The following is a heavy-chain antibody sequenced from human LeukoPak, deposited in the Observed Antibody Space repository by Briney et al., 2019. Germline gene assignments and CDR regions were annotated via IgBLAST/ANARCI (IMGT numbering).Heavy chain of an antibody. J-gene: IGHJ4*02. Sequence: SGTLSLTCGVSGGSITSTNYWGWVRQPPGQGLEWIGEISLSGYTGFNPSLRSRVTMSLDESNNHLSLNLASVTAADTAVYYCSRESGPFSPFGHWGQGILVTVTS. CDR2: ISLSGYT. CDR1: GGSITSTNY. V-gene: IGHV4-4*02. D-gene: IGHD1-26*01. CDR3: SRESGPFSPFGH.